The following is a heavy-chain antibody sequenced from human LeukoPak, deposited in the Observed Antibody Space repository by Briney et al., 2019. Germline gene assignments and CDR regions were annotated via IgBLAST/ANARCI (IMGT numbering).Heavy chain of an antibody. CDR2: ISGSGDTT. J-gene: IGHJ3*02. CDR3: AKESSATFELTRHYDSSGTDAFDI. CDR1: GFTFSSFG. V-gene: IGHV3-23*01. D-gene: IGHD3-22*01. Sequence: GGSLRLSCAASGFTFSSFGMNWVRQAPGKGLEWVSVISGSGDTTYYADSVKGRFVISRDNSKNTLYLQMNSLRAEDTAVYYCAKESSATFELTRHYDSSGTDAFDIWGQGTMVTVSS.